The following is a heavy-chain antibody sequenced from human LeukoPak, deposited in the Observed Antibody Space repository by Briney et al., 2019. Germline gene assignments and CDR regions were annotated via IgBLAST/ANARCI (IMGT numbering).Heavy chain of an antibody. D-gene: IGHD4-11*01. CDR1: GFIFSSYW. J-gene: IGHJ4*02. V-gene: IGHV3-74*03. CDR3: VRDRETTVTTLDF. Sequence: PGGSLRLSCAASGFIFSSYWMHWVRQDPGKRLVWVSRISGDGSSTTYADPVKRRFTISRDNDKNTLYLQMSSLRAEDTAVYYCVRDRETTVTTLDFWGQGTVVTDSS. CDR2: ISGDGSST.